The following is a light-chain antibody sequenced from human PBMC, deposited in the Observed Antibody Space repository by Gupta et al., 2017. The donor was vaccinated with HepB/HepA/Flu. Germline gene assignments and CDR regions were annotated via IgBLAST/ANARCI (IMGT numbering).Light chain of an antibody. J-gene: IGKJ2*01. CDR2: DAS. CDR3: QQYNYWPT. CDR1: QTVSSN. Sequence: EKVMTQTPATLSVSPGDRATLSCRASQTVSSNLAWYQQKPGQAPRLLIFDASTRATGVPARFSGSGSGTEFTLTISSLQSEDFAVYYCQQYNYWPTFGQGTKLEI. V-gene: IGKV3-15*01.